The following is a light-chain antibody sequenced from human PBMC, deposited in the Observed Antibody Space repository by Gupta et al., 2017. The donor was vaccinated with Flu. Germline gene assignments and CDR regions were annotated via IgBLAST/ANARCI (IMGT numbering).Light chain of an antibody. CDR1: QSVLYSFNNKNY. J-gene: IGKJ4*01. Sequence: DIVMTQPPDPLAVSLGERATINCKSSQSVLYSFNNKNYLARYQQKPGQPPNLLIYWASTRESAVPDRFSGCGTGTAFTLTIRSLQAEAVAVYYCQQNYSTPLTFGGGTKLEIK. V-gene: IGKV4-1*01. CDR2: WAS. CDR3: QQNYSTPLT.